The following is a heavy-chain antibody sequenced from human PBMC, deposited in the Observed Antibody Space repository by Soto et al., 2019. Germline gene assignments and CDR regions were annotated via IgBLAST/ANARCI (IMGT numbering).Heavy chain of an antibody. V-gene: IGHV3-23*01. CDR1: GFTFSSYA. CDR2: ISGSGGST. CDR3: ASRTSGWYFDY. Sequence: TASGFTFSSYAMNWVRQAPGKGLEWVSVISGSGGSTYYADSVKGRFTISRDNSKNTLYLQMNSLRAEDTAVCYCASRTSGWYFDYWGQGTLVTVSS. J-gene: IGHJ4*02. D-gene: IGHD6-19*01.